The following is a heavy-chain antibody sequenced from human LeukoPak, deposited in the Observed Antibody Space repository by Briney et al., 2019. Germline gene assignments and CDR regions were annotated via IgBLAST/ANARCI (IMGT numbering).Heavy chain of an antibody. D-gene: IGHD1-26*01. V-gene: IGHV4-34*01. J-gene: IGHJ4*02. CDR1: GGSFSGYY. CDR3: ARDLELRY. Sequence: SETLSLTCAVRGGSFSGYYWSWIRQPPGKGLEWIGEINDSGSTNYNPSLKSRVTISGDASKSQFSLNLSSMTAADTAVYYCARDLELRYWGQGTVVTVSS. CDR2: INDSGST.